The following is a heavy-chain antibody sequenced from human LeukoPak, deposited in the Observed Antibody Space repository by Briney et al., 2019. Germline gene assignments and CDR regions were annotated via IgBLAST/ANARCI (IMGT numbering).Heavy chain of an antibody. J-gene: IGHJ4*02. D-gene: IGHD3-10*01. CDR2: IYYSGST. CDR1: GRSISSSSYY. Sequence: SETLSLTCTVSGRSISSSSYYWGWIRQPPGKGLEWIGSIYYSGSTYYNPSLKSRVTISVDTSKNQFSLKLSSVTAADTAVYYCARTRVLLWFGEQTATFDYWGQGTLVTVSS. V-gene: IGHV4-39*01. CDR3: ARTRVLLWFGEQTATFDY.